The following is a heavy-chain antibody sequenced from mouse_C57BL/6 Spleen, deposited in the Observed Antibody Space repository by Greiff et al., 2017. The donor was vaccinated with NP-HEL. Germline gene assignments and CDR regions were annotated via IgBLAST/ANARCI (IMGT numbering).Heavy chain of an antibody. D-gene: IGHD1-1*01. CDR2: IDPSDSYT. J-gene: IGHJ3*01. CDR1: GYTFTSYW. Sequence: VQLQQPGAELVKPGASVKLSCKASGYTFTSYWMQWVKQRPGQGLEWIGEIDPSDSYTNYNQKFKGKATLTVDTSSSTAYMQLSSLTSEDSAVYYCARALYGSSSWFAYWGQGTLVTVSA. CDR3: ARALYGSSSWFAY. V-gene: IGHV1-50*01.